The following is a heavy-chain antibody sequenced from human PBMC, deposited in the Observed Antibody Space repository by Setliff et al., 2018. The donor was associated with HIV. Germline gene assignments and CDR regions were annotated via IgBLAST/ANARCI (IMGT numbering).Heavy chain of an antibody. Sequence: GGSLRLSCAASGFIFDDYGMSWVRQAPGKGLEWISFIGGHGSIIHYADSVKGRFTISRDNAKNSVYLQMHSLRVEDTAVYYCAAVPWGHSSLIIDHWGQGTPVTVSS. CDR2: IGGHGSII. CDR1: GFIFDDYG. V-gene: IGHV3-20*04. CDR3: AAVPWGHSSLIIDH. D-gene: IGHD3-16*01. J-gene: IGHJ4*02.